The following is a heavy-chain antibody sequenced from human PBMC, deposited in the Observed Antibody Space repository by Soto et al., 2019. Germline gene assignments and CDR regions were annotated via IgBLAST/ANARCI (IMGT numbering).Heavy chain of an antibody. J-gene: IGHJ4*02. V-gene: IGHV3-23*01. CDR3: ARGASTFDY. D-gene: IGHD2-2*01. Sequence: VQLLESGGGVAQPGGALRLSCAASGFTFSTSARSWVRQAPGKGVEWVSTISGGSGDTSYADPVKGRFIVSRDDSRTTLYLQMNSLRAEDTALYYCARGASTFDYWGQGRPVIVSS. CDR1: GFTFSTSA. CDR2: ISGGSGDT.